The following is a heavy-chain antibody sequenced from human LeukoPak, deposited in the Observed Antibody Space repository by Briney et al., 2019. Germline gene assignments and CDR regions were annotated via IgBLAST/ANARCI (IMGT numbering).Heavy chain of an antibody. CDR2: INPNSGGT. CDR3: ARFPRRTGTTGYYYYMDV. V-gene: IGHV1-2*02. D-gene: IGHD1-7*01. Sequence: VASVKVSCKASGYTFTGYYTHWVRQAPGQGLEWMGWINPNSGGTNYAQKFQGRVTMTRDTSISAAYMELSRLRSDDTAVYYCARFPRRTGTTGYYYYMDVWGKGTTVTVSS. CDR1: GYTFTGYY. J-gene: IGHJ6*03.